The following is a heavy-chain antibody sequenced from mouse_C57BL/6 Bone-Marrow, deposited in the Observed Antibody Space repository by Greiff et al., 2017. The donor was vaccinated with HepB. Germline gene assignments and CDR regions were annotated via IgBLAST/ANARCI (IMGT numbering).Heavy chain of an antibody. CDR3: TRLHYGSSHWYFDV. V-gene: IGHV1-15*01. Sequence: QVQLKQSGAELVRPGASVTLSCKASGYTFTDYEMHWVKQTPVHGLEWIGAIDPETGGTAYNQKFKGKAILTADKSSSTAYMELRSLTSEDSAVYYCTRLHYGSSHWYFDVWGTGTTVTVSS. D-gene: IGHD1-1*01. CDR1: GYTFTDYE. CDR2: IDPETGGT. J-gene: IGHJ1*03.